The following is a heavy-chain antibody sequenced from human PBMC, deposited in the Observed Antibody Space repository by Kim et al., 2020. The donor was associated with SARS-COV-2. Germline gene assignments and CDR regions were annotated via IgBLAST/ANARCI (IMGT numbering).Heavy chain of an antibody. D-gene: IGHD2-15*01. Sequence: SETLSLTCTVSGGSISSSSYYWGWIRQPPGKGLEWIGSIYYSGSTYYNPSLKSRVTISVDTSKNQFSLKLSSVTAADTAVYYCASLIALTDAFDIWGQGTMVTVSS. CDR2: IYYSGST. J-gene: IGHJ3*02. V-gene: IGHV4-39*01. CDR3: ASLIALTDAFDI. CDR1: GGSISSSSYY.